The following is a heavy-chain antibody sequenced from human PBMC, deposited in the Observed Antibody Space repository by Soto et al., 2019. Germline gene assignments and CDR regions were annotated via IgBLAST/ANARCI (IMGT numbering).Heavy chain of an antibody. J-gene: IGHJ5*02. D-gene: IGHD6-19*01. CDR1: GGSIISNSYY. V-gene: IGHV4-39*01. CDR3: ARQSSGWYNWFDP. Sequence: SETLSLTCTVSGGSIISNSYYWGWIRQPPGKGLEWIGSIFHSGSTYYNPSLKSRVTISVDTSKNQFSLKLSSVTAAETAVYYCARQSSGWYNWFDPWGQGTLVTAPQ. CDR2: IFHSGST.